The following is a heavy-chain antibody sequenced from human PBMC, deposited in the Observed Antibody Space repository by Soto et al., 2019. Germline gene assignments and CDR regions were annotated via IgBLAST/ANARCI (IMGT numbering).Heavy chain of an antibody. D-gene: IGHD3-16*01. CDR2: ISYDGKQT. J-gene: IGHJ2*01. V-gene: IGHV3-30*03. CDR3: ARDGWGSNWYFDL. Sequence: SLRLSCGAPGVTFKDYGMHWVRQAPGKGLEWVAVISYDGKQTYYADSVKGRFTISKDKSKRTLFLQMNSLRVDDTAAYYCARDGWGSNWYFDLWGRGNLVTVSS. CDR1: GVTFKDYG.